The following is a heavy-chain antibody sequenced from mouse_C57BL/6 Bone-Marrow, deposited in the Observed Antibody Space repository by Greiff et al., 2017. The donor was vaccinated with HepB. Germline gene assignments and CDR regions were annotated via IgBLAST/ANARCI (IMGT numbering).Heavy chain of an antibody. Sequence: QVQLQQPGAELVKPGASVKLSCKASGYTFTSYWMHWVKQRPGQGLEWIGMIHPNSGSTNYNEKFKSKATLTVDKSSSTAYMQLSSLTSEDSAVYYCASRLCRTWFAYWGQGTLVTVSA. CDR3: ASRLCRTWFAY. J-gene: IGHJ3*01. D-gene: IGHD1-1*02. CDR1: GYTFTSYW. V-gene: IGHV1-64*01. CDR2: IHPNSGST.